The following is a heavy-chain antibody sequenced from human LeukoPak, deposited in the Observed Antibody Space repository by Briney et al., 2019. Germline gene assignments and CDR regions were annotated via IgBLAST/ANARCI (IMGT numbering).Heavy chain of an antibody. J-gene: IGHJ6*02. D-gene: IGHD6-19*01. CDR3: ASESSGWTFYYYYGMDV. CDR2: ISHSGTI. CDR1: GGSISSSNSY. V-gene: IGHV4-39*01. Sequence: SETLSLTCIVSGGSISSSNSYWDWIRQPPGRGLEWIGDISHSGTINYNPSLRTRVTISADTSKNQFSLKLNSVTAADTAVYYCASESSGWTFYYYYGMDVWGQGTTVTVSS.